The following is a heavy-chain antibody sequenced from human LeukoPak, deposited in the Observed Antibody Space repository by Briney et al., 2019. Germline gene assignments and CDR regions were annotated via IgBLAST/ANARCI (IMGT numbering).Heavy chain of an antibody. CDR3: ARDPFALGGDQYYYYYGMDV. V-gene: IGHV1-2*02. CDR1: GYTFTGYY. J-gene: IGHJ6*02. CDR2: INPNSGGT. D-gene: IGHD4-17*01. Sequence: ASVKVSCKASGYTFTGYYMHWVRQAPGQGLEWMGWINPNSGGTNYAQKFQGRVTMTRDTSISTAYMELSRLRSDDTAVYYCARDPFALGGDQYYYYYGMDVWGQGTTVTVSS.